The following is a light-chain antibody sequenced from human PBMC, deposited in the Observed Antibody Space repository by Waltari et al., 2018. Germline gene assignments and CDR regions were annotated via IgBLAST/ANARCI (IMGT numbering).Light chain of an antibody. CDR3: CSHTGGSTFVI. J-gene: IGLJ2*01. CDR2: DVS. Sequence: QAALTQPAPVSGSPGQSITIYSTGSNSDLGTYNFVSWDQEHPDKAPKLTIYDVSKRTAVVSNLFSGAKSGNTSSLTISVLQAEDEADYYCCSHTGGSTFVIFGGGTKLTVL. CDR1: NSDLGTYNF. V-gene: IGLV2-23*02.